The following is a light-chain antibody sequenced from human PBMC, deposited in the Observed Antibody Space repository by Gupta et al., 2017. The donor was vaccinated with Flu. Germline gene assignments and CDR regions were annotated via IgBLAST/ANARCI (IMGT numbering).Light chain of an antibody. CDR1: SSDVGGYNF. V-gene: IGLV2-8*01. CDR2: DVS. Sequence: SSDVGGYNFVSWYQHHPGKAPKFIIFDVSQRPPGVPDRFSGSKSGNTASLTVSGLQAEDEAYYYGSSYAGTNSVAFGGGTKLTVL. J-gene: IGLJ2*01. CDR3: SSYAGTNSVA.